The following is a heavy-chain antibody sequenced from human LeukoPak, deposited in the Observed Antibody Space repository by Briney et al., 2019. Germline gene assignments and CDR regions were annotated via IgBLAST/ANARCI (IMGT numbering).Heavy chain of an antibody. Sequence: GASVKVSCKASGYTFTGYYMHWVRQAPGQGLEWMGRINPNSGGTNYAQKFQGRVTMTRDTSISTAYMELSRLRSDDTAVYYCAFRSFLDSSGYYPDSTDYWGQGTPVTVSS. CDR3: AFRSFLDSSGYYPDSTDY. CDR1: GYTFTGYY. V-gene: IGHV1-2*06. CDR2: INPNSGGT. D-gene: IGHD3-22*01. J-gene: IGHJ4*02.